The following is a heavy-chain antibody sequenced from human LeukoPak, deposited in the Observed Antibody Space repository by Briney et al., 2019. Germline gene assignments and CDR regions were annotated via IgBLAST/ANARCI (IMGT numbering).Heavy chain of an antibody. CDR3: ARLFITLNAFDI. J-gene: IGHJ3*02. CDR2: TYYSGST. CDR1: GGSISSGGYY. V-gene: IGHV4-31*03. Sequence: SETLSLTCTVSGGSISSGGYYWSWIRQHPGKGLEWIGYTYYSGSTYYNPSLKSRVTISVDTSKNQFSLKLSSVTAADTAVYYCARLFITLNAFDIWGQGTMVTVSS. D-gene: IGHD3-10*01.